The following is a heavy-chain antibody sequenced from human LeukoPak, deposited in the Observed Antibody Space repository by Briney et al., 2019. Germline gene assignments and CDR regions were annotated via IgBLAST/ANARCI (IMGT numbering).Heavy chain of an antibody. D-gene: IGHD2-2*01. J-gene: IGHJ6*03. CDR3: ARSLYCSSTSCYPISYYYMDV. CDR2: IIPIFGTA. V-gene: IGHV1-69*13. Sequence: SVKVSCKASGGTFSSYAISWVRQAPGQGLEWMGGIIPIFGTANYAQKFQGRVTITADESTSTAYMELSSLRSEDTAVYYCARSLYCSSTSCYPISYYYMDVWGKGTTVTVSS. CDR1: GGTFSSYA.